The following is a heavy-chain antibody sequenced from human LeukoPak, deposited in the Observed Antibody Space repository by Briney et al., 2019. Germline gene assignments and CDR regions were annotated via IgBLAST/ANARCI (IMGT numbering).Heavy chain of an antibody. CDR1: GFTFKNYW. Sequence: GGSLRLSCAASGFTFKNYWMHWVRQAPGKGPVWVSRINDDGSGTSYADSVKGRFTISRDNAKNTLYLQMNSLRAEDTAVYYCARDLRGVATFRSYYYMDVRGKGTTVTVSS. CDR2: INDDGSGT. J-gene: IGHJ6*03. V-gene: IGHV3-74*01. D-gene: IGHD5-12*01. CDR3: ARDLRGVATFRSYYYMDV.